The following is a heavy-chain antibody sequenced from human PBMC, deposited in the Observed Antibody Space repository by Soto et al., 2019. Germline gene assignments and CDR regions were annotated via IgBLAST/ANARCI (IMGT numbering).Heavy chain of an antibody. V-gene: IGHV4-61*08. J-gene: IGHJ5*02. CDR1: GGSVSSGDYY. CDR2: IYYSGNT. D-gene: IGHD5-18*01. CDR3: ARIPVDTSMIYRLDP. Sequence: SETLSLTCTVSGGSVSSGDYYWSWIRQPPGKGLEWIGYIYYSGNTNYNPSLKSRVIISVDTSKNMFSLKLTSVTAADTAVYYCARIPVDTSMIYRLDPWGQGTLVTVYS.